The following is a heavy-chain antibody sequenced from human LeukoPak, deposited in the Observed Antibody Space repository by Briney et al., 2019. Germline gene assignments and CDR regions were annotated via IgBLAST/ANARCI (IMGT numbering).Heavy chain of an antibody. D-gene: IGHD1-1*01. CDR1: GFTFSSYA. J-gene: IGHJ6*03. CDR3: ARGPPRPRYYYYFYYLDV. V-gene: IGHV3-30*14. CDR2: ISYDGSNK. Sequence: PGGSLRLSCAASGFTFSSYAMHWVRQAPGKGLEWVAVISYDGSNKYYADSVKGRFIISRDNSKNTLYLQMDSLRAEDTAVYYCARGPPRPRYYYYFYYLDVWGKGTTVTISS.